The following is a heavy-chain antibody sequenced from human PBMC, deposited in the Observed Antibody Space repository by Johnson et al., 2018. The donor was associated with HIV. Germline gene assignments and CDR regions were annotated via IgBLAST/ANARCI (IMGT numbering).Heavy chain of an antibody. J-gene: IGHJ3*02. CDR2: ISGSGGST. CDR1: GFTFSSYA. D-gene: IGHD3-10*01. Sequence: VQLVESGGGLIQPGGSLRLSCAVSGFTFSSYAMSWVRQAPGKGLEWVSAISGSGGSTYYADSVKGRFTISRDNSKTTLYLQMNSLRAEDTAVYYCAKDPGWFGELGETAFDIWGQGTMVTVSS. CDR3: AKDPGWFGELGETAFDI. V-gene: IGHV3-23*04.